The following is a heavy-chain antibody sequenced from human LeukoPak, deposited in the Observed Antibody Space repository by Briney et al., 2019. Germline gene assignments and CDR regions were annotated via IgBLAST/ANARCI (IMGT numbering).Heavy chain of an antibody. D-gene: IGHD3-16*01. Sequence: PGGSLRLSCAASGFTFSNAWMSWVRQAPGKGLEWVGRIKSKTDGGTTDYAAPVKGRFTISRDDSKNTLYLQMNSLKTEDTAVYYCTTVNDYVWGSFHFDYWGQGTLVTVSS. CDR1: GFTFSNAW. CDR3: TTVNDYVWGSFHFDY. CDR2: IKSKTDGGTT. J-gene: IGHJ4*02. V-gene: IGHV3-15*01.